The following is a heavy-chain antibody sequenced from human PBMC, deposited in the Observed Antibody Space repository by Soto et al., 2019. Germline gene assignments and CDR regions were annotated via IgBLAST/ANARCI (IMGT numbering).Heavy chain of an antibody. CDR2: ISNTGDLI. CDR1: GFTFSYFA. V-gene: IGHV3-23*01. CDR3: AKDATRTDGWYHFDY. D-gene: IGHD6-19*01. J-gene: IGHJ4*02. Sequence: QPGGFLRLSCAASGFTFSYFAMGWVRQAPRKGLEWVSVISNTGDLIYYADSVRGRFTISRDNSKNTLFLQMNSLRAEDTAVYFCAKDATRTDGWYHFDYWGQGALVTVSS.